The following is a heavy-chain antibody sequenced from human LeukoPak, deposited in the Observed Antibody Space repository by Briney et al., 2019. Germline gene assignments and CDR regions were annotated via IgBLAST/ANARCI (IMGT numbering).Heavy chain of an antibody. V-gene: IGHV1-46*01. Sequence: ASVKVSCKAFGYTFTSNYMHWVRQAPGQGPEWMGVISPSGGSTTYAQKFQGRVTLTRDMSTSTDYLELSSLRSEDTTVYYYARDNSVRDEAWWFNPWGQGTLVTVSS. CDR1: GYTFTSNY. D-gene: IGHD5-24*01. J-gene: IGHJ5*02. CDR3: ARDNSVRDEAWWFNP. CDR2: ISPSGGST.